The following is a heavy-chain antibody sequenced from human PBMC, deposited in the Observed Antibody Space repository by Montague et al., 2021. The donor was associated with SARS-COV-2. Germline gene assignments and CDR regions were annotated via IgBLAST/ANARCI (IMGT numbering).Heavy chain of an antibody. Sequence: SETLSLTCTVSGGSISSSSYYWARIRQPPGKGLEWIGSIYYRGSTYYNPSLKSRVFISVDTSKNQLSLTLTPVTAADTAVYYCATQEDPSGWIPGPFDFWGQGTLLSVSS. CDR3: ATQEDPSGWIPGPFDF. CDR2: IYYRGST. J-gene: IGHJ4*02. CDR1: GGSISSSSYY. D-gene: IGHD6-19*01. V-gene: IGHV4-39*01.